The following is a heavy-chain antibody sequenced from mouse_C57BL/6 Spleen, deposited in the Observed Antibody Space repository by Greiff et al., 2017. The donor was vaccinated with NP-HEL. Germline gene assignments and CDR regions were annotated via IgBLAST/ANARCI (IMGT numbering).Heavy chain of an antibody. CDR3: ARGTNWDGTGAWFAY. Sequence: VQLQQPGAELVMPGASVKLSCKASGYTFTSYWMHWVKQRPGQGLEWIGEIDPSDSYTNYNQKFKGKSTLTVDKSSSTAYMQLSSLTSEDSAVYYCARGTNWDGTGAWFAYWGQGTLVTVSA. CDR1: GYTFTSYW. D-gene: IGHD4-1*01. J-gene: IGHJ3*01. V-gene: IGHV1-69*01. CDR2: IDPSDSYT.